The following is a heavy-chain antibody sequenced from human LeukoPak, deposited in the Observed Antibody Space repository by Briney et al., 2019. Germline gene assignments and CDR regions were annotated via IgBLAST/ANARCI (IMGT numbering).Heavy chain of an antibody. CDR3: ARGPPRSMDV. CDR2: ISSSGSPI. Sequence: GGSLRLSCAFSSYNMNWVRQAPGKGLEWLSYISSSGSPIYYADSVKGRFTISRDNAKNSLYLQMNSLRAEDTAVYYCARGPPRSMDVWGQGTTVTVSS. CDR1: FSSYN. V-gene: IGHV3-48*04. J-gene: IGHJ6*02.